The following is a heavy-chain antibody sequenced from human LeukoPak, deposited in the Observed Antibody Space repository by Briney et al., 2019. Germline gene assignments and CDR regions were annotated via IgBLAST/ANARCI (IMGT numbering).Heavy chain of an antibody. CDR1: GFTFSSYG. Sequence: PEGSLRLSCAASGFTFSSYGMHWVRQAPGKGLEWVAFIRYDGSNKYYADSVKGRFTISRDNSKNTLYLQMNSLRAEDTALYYCAKDTRMGEWELGTFDYWGQGTLVTVSS. J-gene: IGHJ4*02. CDR2: IRYDGSNK. V-gene: IGHV3-30*02. D-gene: IGHD1-26*01. CDR3: AKDTRMGEWELGTFDY.